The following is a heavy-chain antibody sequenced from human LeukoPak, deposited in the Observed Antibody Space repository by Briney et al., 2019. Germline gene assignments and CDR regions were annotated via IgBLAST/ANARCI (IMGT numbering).Heavy chain of an antibody. Sequence: SQTLSLTCAISGDSVSSNSVAWNWIRQSPSRGLEWLGRTYYRSKWYNEYAVSVKSRITINPDTSKNQFSLQLNSVTPEDTAVYYCAIEAKDRQWWVQGTLVTVSS. D-gene: IGHD6-19*01. J-gene: IGHJ4*02. CDR1: GDSVSSNSVA. V-gene: IGHV6-1*01. CDR3: AIEAKDRQW. CDR2: TYYRSKWYN.